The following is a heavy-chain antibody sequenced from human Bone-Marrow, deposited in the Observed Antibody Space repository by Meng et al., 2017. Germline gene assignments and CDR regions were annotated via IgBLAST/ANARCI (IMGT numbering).Heavy chain of an antibody. CDR1: GYSFTSYW. CDR2: IYPGDSDT. V-gene: IGHV5-51*01. D-gene: IGHD6-19*01. Sequence: GESLKISCKGSGYSFTSYWIGWVRQMPGKGLEWMGIIYPGDSDTRYSTSFQGQVTISADKSISTDYLQWSRLKASDTAMYYCARLEIAVAGTRFDPWGQGTLVTVSS. J-gene: IGHJ5*02. CDR3: ARLEIAVAGTRFDP.